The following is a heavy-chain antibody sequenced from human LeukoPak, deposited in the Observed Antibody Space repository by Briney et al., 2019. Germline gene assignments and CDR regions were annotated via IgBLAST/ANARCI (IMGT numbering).Heavy chain of an antibody. CDR3: ARHLADIVVVPAAITWFDP. Sequence: PSETLSLTSAVFGYSISSGYYWAWIRQPPGKGLEWIGSIYHSGSTYYNPSLKSRVTISVDTSKNQFSLKLSSVTAADTAVYYCARHLADIVVVPAAITWFDPWGQGTLVTVSS. D-gene: IGHD2-2*01. V-gene: IGHV4-38-2*01. J-gene: IGHJ5*02. CDR1: GYSISSGYY. CDR2: IYHSGST.